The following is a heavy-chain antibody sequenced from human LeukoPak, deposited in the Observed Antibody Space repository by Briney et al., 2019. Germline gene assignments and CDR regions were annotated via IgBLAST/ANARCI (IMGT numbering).Heavy chain of an antibody. CDR2: MYYSGSP. CDR1: GGSISRYY. J-gene: IGHJ4*02. CDR3: ARVQSSSWFDY. V-gene: IGHV4-59*12. D-gene: IGHD6-13*01. Sequence: SETLSLTCPVSGGSISRYYWSWLRQPPGKGLEWIGYMYYSGSPNYNPSLKSRVTISVDTSKNQFSLNLSSVAAAATAVYYCARVQSSSWFDYWGQGTLVTVSS.